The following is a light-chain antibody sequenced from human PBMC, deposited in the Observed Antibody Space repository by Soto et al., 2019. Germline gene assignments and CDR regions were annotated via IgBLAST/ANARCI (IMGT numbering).Light chain of an antibody. CDR1: TNGVGGFNY. Sequence: QSVLTQPPSASGSARQSVTISCTCPTNGVGGFNYVSWYQQHPGRVPKLIIYEVDKRPSGVPDRFSGSKSGNTASLTVSGLQADDEADYYCTSYAGNSNYVFGTGTKVTVL. J-gene: IGLJ1*01. CDR2: EVD. CDR3: TSYAGNSNYV. V-gene: IGLV2-8*01.